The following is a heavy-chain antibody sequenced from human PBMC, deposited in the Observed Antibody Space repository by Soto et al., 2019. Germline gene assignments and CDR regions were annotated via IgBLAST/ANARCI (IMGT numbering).Heavy chain of an antibody. CDR2: ISGYNGVT. CDR3: AKNGQPPYDDSGLDV. J-gene: IGHJ6*02. D-gene: IGHD2-8*01. V-gene: IGHV1-18*01. Sequence: QGQLVQSEAEVKKPGASVKVSCKASGYTFTRYGISWLRPAPGQCLEWMGWISGYNGVTTYAQKFQGRVTMTIDTSTSTAYMELRSLTSYDTAVYYCAKNGQPPYDDSGLDVWGQGTKVTVSS. CDR1: GYTFTRYG.